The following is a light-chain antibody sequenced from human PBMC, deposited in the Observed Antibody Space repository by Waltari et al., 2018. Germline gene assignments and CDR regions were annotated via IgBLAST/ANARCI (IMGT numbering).Light chain of an antibody. CDR2: EVN. CDR3: SSYAGSNTLV. Sequence: QSALTQPPSASGSPGLSVTISCSGTNTDLGTYNYFSWFQQHPGRAPKLLIYEVNKRPSGVPDRFSGSKSDNRASLTVSGLQADDEAVYHCSSYAGSNTLVFGGGTRLTVL. J-gene: IGLJ2*01. V-gene: IGLV2-8*01. CDR1: NTDLGTYNY.